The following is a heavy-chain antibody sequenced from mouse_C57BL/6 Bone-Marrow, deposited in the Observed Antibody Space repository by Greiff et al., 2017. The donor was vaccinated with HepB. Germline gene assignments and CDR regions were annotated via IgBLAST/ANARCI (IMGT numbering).Heavy chain of an antibody. Sequence: QVQLQQPGAELVRPGSSVKLSCKASGYTFTSYWMHWVKRRPIQGLEWIGNIDPSDSETHYNQKFKDKATLTVDKSSSTAYMQLSSLTSEDSAVYYGAREAYDYDGFAYWGQGTLVTVSA. CDR3: AREAYDYDGFAY. V-gene: IGHV1-52*01. J-gene: IGHJ3*01. CDR1: GYTFTSYW. D-gene: IGHD2-4*01. CDR2: IDPSDSET.